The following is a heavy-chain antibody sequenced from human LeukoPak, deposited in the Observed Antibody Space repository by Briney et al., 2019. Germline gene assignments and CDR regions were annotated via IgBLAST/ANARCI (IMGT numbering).Heavy chain of an antibody. CDR1: GFTFGNYW. J-gene: IGHJ4*02. D-gene: IGHD4-17*01. CDR3: ARDSTVTTNYYYFDY. CDR2: ISSSSSYI. V-gene: IGHV3-21*01. Sequence: GGSLRLSCAASGFTFGNYWMNWVRQAPGKGLEWVSSISSSSSYIYYADSVKGRFTISRDNAKNSLYLQMNSLRAEDTAVYYCARDSTVTTNYYYFDYWGQGTLVTVSS.